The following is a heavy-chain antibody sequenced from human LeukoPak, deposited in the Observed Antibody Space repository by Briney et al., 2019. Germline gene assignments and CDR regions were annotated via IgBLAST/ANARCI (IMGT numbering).Heavy chain of an antibody. CDR2: INPAGTET. Sequence: GGSLRLSCAASGFSFSAYWMTWVRQAPGTGLEWVANINPAGTETYYVDPVKGRFTISKDNAKNLLYLQMNSLRAEDTAAYYCARFGYVAAVDLWGQGTLVTVSS. J-gene: IGHJ4*02. V-gene: IGHV3-7*01. CDR1: GFSFSAYW. D-gene: IGHD2-15*01. CDR3: ARFGYVAAVDL.